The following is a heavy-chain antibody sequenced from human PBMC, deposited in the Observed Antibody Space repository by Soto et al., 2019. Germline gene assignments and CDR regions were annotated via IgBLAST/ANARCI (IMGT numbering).Heavy chain of an antibody. CDR2: IYYSGST. D-gene: IGHD5-12*01. V-gene: IGHV4-59*01. CDR1: GGSISSYY. CDR3: ARVGRGSDGYGNEGALDY. J-gene: IGHJ4*02. Sequence: SETLSLTCTVSGGSISSYYWSWIRQPPGKGLEWIGYIYYSGSTNYNPSLKSRVTISVDTSKNQFSLKLSSVTAADTAVYYCARVGRGSDGYGNEGALDYWGQGTLVTVSS.